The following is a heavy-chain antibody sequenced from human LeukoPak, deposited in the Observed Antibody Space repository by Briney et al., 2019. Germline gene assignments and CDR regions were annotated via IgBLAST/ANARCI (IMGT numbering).Heavy chain of an antibody. CDR3: ARVVMKAFYYYYMDV. J-gene: IGHJ6*03. Sequence: ASVKVSCKASGYTFSDYDVNWVRQAPGQGLEWMGWMNSTSGDTGYAQKFQGRVTVTRSMSRNTAYMELSRLGSEDTAVYFCARVVMKAFYYYYMDVWGKGTTIIISS. CDR2: MNSTSGDT. D-gene: IGHD2-21*01. V-gene: IGHV1-8*01. CDR1: GYTFSDYD.